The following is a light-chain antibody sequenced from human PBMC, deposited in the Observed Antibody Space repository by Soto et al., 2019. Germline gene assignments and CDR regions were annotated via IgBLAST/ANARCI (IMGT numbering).Light chain of an antibody. CDR3: QQTYNTPLT. CDR2: ATS. V-gene: IGKV1-39*01. Sequence: DIQMTQSPSSLSASVGDKVTITCRASQNVASYLNWYQQKLGTAPKVLIYATSTLKTGVPSRFSGSGSGTEFILTIPSLQPEDFATYYCQQTYNTPLTFGGGTKVEIK. J-gene: IGKJ4*01. CDR1: QNVASY.